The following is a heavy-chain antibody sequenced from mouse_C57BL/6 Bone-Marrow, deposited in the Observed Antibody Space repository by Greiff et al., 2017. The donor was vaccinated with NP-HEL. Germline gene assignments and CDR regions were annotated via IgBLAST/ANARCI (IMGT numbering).Heavy chain of an antibody. Sequence: EVNLVESGGGLVKPGGSLKLSCAASGFTFSSYAMSWVRQTPEKRLEWVATISDGGSYTYYPDNVTGRFTISRDNAKNNLYLQMSHLKSEDTAMYYCARDYYGSSYEAMDYWGQGTSVTVSA. J-gene: IGHJ4*01. V-gene: IGHV5-4*01. CDR3: ARDYYGSSYEAMDY. CDR2: ISDGGSYT. D-gene: IGHD1-1*01. CDR1: GFTFSSYA.